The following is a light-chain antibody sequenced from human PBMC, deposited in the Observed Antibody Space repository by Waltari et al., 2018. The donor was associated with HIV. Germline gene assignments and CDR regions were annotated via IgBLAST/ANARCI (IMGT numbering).Light chain of an antibody. CDR1: SGSIASNY. CDR3: QSYDSSNQGV. Sequence: NFMLTQPHSVSESPGKTVTISCTRTSGSIASNYVQWYQQRPGSSPTTVIYEDNQRPSGVPDRFSGSIDSSSNSASLTISGLKTEDEADYYGQSYDSSNQGVFGGGTKLTVL. J-gene: IGLJ3*02. CDR2: EDN. V-gene: IGLV6-57*01.